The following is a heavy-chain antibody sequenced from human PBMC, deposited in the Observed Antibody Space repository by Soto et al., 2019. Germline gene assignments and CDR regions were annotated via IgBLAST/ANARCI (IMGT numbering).Heavy chain of an antibody. J-gene: IGHJ4*02. CDR2: IKHDESER. CDR1: GFTFSTYW. Sequence: GGSLRLSCAASGFTFSTYWMSWVRQAPGKGLEWVANIKHDESERYYVDSVKGRFTISRDNAKNSLFLQMNSLRAEDTAVYYCALGLGAIEVDYWGQGTLVTVSS. V-gene: IGHV3-7*01. CDR3: ALGLGAIEVDY. D-gene: IGHD1-26*01.